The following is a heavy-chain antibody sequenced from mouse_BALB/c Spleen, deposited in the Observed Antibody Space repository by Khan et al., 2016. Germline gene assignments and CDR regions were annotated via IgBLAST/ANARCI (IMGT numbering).Heavy chain of an antibody. J-gene: IGHJ4*01. Sequence: QVQLQQSGAELAKPGASVKMSCKASGYTFTSYWMHWVKQRPGQGLEWIGYINPSTGYTEYNQKFQEKATLTADKSSSTAYMQLSSLSCEDTAVYLFASYYGRSYYAMDYWGQGTSVTVSS. CDR1: GYTFTSYW. CDR2: INPSTGYT. D-gene: IGHD1-1*01. V-gene: IGHV1-7*01. CDR3: ASYYGRSYYAMDY.